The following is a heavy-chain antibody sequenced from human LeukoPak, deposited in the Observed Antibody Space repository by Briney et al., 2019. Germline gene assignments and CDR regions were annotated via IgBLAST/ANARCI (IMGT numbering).Heavy chain of an antibody. CDR3: ARDQGIRGYCSSTSCYRPRSRYGMEV. D-gene: IGHD2-2*01. CDR2: TNAGNGNT. CDR1: GYTFTSYD. J-gene: IGHJ6*04. V-gene: IGHV1-3*01. Sequence: ASVKVSCKASGYTFTSYDMHWVSQAPGQRLEWMGWTNAGNGNTKYSQKFQGRVTITRDTSASTAYMELSSLRSEDTAVYYCARDQGIRGYCSSTSCYRPRSRYGMEVWGKGTTVTASS.